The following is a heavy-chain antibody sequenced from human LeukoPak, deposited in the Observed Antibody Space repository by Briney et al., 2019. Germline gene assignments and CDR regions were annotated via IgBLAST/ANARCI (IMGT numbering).Heavy chain of an antibody. Sequence: SETLSLTCTVSGGSISSYYWSWIRQPPGKGLEWIGYIYYSGSTNYNPSLKSRVTISVDTSKNQFSLKLSSVTAADTAVYYCARDAAVLTGTNYYYYGMDVWGQGTTVTVSS. J-gene: IGHJ6*02. V-gene: IGHV4-59*12. CDR3: ARDAAVLTGTNYYYYGMDV. CDR2: IYYSGST. CDR1: GGSISSYY. D-gene: IGHD1-20*01.